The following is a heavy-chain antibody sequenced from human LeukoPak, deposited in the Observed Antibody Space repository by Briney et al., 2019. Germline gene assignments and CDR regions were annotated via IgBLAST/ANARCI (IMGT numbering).Heavy chain of an antibody. CDR3: ATSGYSYGYG. D-gene: IGHD5-18*01. V-gene: IGHV3-48*03. Sequence: PGGSLRLSCAASGFTFSDYEINWVRQAPGKGLERVSYISSRGNTIYYADSVKGRFTISRDNAKNSLYLQMNSLRAEDTAVYYCATSGYSYGYGWGQGTLVTVSS. J-gene: IGHJ4*02. CDR2: ISSRGNTI. CDR1: GFTFSDYE.